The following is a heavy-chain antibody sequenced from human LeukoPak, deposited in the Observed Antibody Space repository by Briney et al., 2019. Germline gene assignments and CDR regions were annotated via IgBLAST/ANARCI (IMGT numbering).Heavy chain of an antibody. V-gene: IGHV1-69*04. J-gene: IGHJ4*02. D-gene: IGHD1-26*01. CDR1: GGTFSSYA. CDR3: ARGGSGIVGATPGADY. CDR2: IIPIFGIA. Sequence: ASAKVSCKASGGTFSSYAISWVRQAPGQGLEWMGRIIPIFGIANYAQKFQGRVTITADKSTSTAYMELSSLRSEATAVYYCARGGSGIVGATPGADYWGEGTLVTVSS.